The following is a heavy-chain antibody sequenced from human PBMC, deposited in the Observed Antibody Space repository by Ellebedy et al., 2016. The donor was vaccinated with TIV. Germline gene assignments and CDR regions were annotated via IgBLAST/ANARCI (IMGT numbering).Heavy chain of an antibody. CDR3: ATDRTYCGGDCYH. J-gene: IGHJ5*02. V-gene: IGHV3-23*01. D-gene: IGHD2-21*02. CDR2: ISGSGGST. CDR1: GFTFSSYA. Sequence: GGSLRLSXAASGFTFSSYAMSWVRQAPGKGLEWVSAISGSGGSTYYADSVKGRFTISRDNAKNSLYLQMNSLRAEDTAVYYCATDRTYCGGDCYHWGQGTLVTVSS.